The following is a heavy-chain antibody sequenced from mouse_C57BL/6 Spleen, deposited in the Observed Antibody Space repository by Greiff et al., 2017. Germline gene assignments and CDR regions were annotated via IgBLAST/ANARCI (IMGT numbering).Heavy chain of an antibody. J-gene: IGHJ3*01. CDR3: ASVGSDAWFAY. CDR1: GYTFTSYW. V-gene: IGHV1-69*01. D-gene: IGHD2-14*01. Sequence: QVQLQQSGAELVMPGASVKLSCKASGYTFTSYWMHWVKQRPGQGLEWIGEIDPSDSYTNYNQKFKGKSTLTVDKSSSTAYMQLSSLTSEDSAVYYCASVGSDAWFAYWGQGTLVTVSA. CDR2: IDPSDSYT.